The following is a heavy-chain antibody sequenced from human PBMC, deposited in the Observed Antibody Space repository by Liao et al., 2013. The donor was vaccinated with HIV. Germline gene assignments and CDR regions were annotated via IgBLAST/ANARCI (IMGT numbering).Heavy chain of an antibody. CDR2: IYYSGST. D-gene: IGHD3-10*01. Sequence: QLQLQESGPGLVKPSETLSLTCTVSGGSISNSDYYWGWIRQPPGKGLEWIGSIYYSGSTYYNPSLKSRVTISVDTSKNQFSLKLSSVTAADTAVYYCARDIASGWFGELSPGYFDYWGQGTLVTVSS. J-gene: IGHJ4*02. CDR1: GGSISNSDYY. CDR3: ARDIASGWFGELSPGYFDY. V-gene: IGHV4-39*07.